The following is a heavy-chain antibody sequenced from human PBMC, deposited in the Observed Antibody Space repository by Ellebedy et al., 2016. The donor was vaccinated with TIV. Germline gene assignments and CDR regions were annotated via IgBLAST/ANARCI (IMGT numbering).Heavy chain of an antibody. CDR1: GGSFSGYY. Sequence: SETLSLTCAVYGGSFSGYYWSWIRQPPGKGLEWIGEINHNGKTNYSPSLKSRVTVSVDTSKNQFSLKLSSVTAADTAVYYCARGLTYCGGDCSGYFQHWGRGTLVTVSS. J-gene: IGHJ1*01. D-gene: IGHD2-21*02. V-gene: IGHV4-34*01. CDR3: ARGLTYCGGDCSGYFQH. CDR2: INHNGKT.